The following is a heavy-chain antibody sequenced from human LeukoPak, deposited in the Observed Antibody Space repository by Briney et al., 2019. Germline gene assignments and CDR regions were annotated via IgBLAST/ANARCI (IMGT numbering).Heavy chain of an antibody. J-gene: IGHJ4*02. CDR3: AKDSGYVSVAPFDY. CDR1: GFTFDDYA. Sequence: PGRSLRLSCAASGFTFDDYAMHWVRQAPGKGLEWVSGISWNSGSIGFADSVKGRFTISRDNAKNSLYLQMNSLRAEDTALYYCAKDSGYVSVAPFDYWGQGTLVTVSS. D-gene: IGHD3-22*01. CDR2: ISWNSGSI. V-gene: IGHV3-9*01.